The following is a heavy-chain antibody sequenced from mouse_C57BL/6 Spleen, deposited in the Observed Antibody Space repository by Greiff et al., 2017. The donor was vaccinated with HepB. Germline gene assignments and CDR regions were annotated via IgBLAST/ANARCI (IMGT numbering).Heavy chain of an antibody. V-gene: IGHV3-6*01. D-gene: IGHD1-1*01. CDR2: ISYDGSN. CDR1: GYSITSGYY. J-gene: IGHJ3*01. Sequence: DVQLQESGPGLVKPSQSLSLTCSVTGYSITSGYYWNWIRQFPGNKLEWMGYISYDGSNNYNPSLKNRISITRDTSKNQFFLKLNSVTTEDTATYYCARDQLRSVAGFAYWGQGTLVTVSA. CDR3: ARDQLRSVAGFAY.